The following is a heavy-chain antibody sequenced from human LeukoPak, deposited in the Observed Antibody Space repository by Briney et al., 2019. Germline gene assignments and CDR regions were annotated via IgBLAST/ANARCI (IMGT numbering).Heavy chain of an antibody. Sequence: SETLSLTCGVSGGSVINTNWWTWVRQPPGKGLEWIGEVHLDGRTNYNPSLESRLTMSVDVSENQVSLKLTSVTGADTAVYYCAREGGFYRPLDYSGQGTLVTVSS. CDR2: VHLDGRT. J-gene: IGHJ4*02. CDR1: GGSVINTNW. CDR3: AREGGFYRPLDY. V-gene: IGHV4-4*02. D-gene: IGHD3-3*01.